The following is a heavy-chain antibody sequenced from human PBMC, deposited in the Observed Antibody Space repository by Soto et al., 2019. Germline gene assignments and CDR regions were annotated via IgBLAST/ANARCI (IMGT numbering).Heavy chain of an antibody. CDR3: ARHLVPRTYYYDSPHPDAFDH. D-gene: IGHD3-22*01. V-gene: IGHV4-39*01. Sequence: SETLSLTCTVSGGSISSSSYYWGWIRQPPGQGLVCIGSIYYSGSTYYNPSLKSRVPILLDTSQNQSSLKLRSVTAADTAVYYCARHLVPRTYYYDSPHPDAFDHWGQGTMVTVSS. J-gene: IGHJ3*01. CDR2: IYYSGST. CDR1: GGSISSSSYY.